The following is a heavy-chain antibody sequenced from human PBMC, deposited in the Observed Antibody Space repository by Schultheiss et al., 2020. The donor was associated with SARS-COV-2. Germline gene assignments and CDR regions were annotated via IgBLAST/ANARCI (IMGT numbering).Heavy chain of an antibody. CDR3: GRARAAGATTLEGYYYYGMDV. CDR1: GYIFTSYW. Sequence: GGSLRLSCKGSGYIFTSYWIGWVRQMPGKGLEWMGIIYPGDSDTKYSPSFQGQVTISVDKSISTAYLQWSSLKASDTAIYYCGRARAAGATTLEGYYYYGMDVWGQGTTVTVSS. J-gene: IGHJ6*02. V-gene: IGHV5-51*01. D-gene: IGHD6-13*01. CDR2: IYPGDSDT.